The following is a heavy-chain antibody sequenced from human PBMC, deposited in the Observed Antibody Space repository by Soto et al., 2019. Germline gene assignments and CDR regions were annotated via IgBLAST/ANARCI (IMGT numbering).Heavy chain of an antibody. CDR3: ARDPTITESDAYYYYYYGMDV. J-gene: IGHJ6*02. D-gene: IGHD5-12*01. CDR2: MNPNSGNT. Sequence: XSVKVSCKASGYPFTGSYMHWVRQATGQGLEWMGWMNPNSGNTGYAQKFQGRVTMTRNTSISTAYMELSSLRSEDTAVYYCARDPTITESDAYYYYYYGMDVWGQGTTVTVSS. V-gene: IGHV1-8*02. CDR1: GYPFTGSY.